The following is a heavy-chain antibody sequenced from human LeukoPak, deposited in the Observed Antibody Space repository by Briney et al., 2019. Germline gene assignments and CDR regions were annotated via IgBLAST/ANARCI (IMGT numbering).Heavy chain of an antibody. CDR3: AGARGSLWFGESPFDY. V-gene: IGHV4-39*01. Sequence: SETLSLTCTVSGGSISSSSYYWGWIRQPPGKGLEWIGGIYYSGSTYYNPSLKSRVTISVDTSKNQFSLKLSSVTAADTAVYYCAGARGSLWFGESPFDYWGQGTLVTVSS. J-gene: IGHJ4*02. D-gene: IGHD3-10*01. CDR2: IYYSGST. CDR1: GGSISSSSYY.